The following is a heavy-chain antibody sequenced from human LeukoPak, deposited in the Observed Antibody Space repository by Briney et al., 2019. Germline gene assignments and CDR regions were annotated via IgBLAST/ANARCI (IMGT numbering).Heavy chain of an antibody. J-gene: IGHJ4*02. Sequence: SETLSLTCTVSGGSISSYYWSWIRQPAGKGLEWIGRIYTSGSTNYNPSLKSRVTISVDTSKNQFSLKLSSVTAADTAVYYCARRPEYDILTGYYTDYWGQGTLVTVSS. D-gene: IGHD3-9*01. CDR2: IYTSGST. CDR3: ARRPEYDILTGYYTDY. V-gene: IGHV4-4*07. CDR1: GGSISSYY.